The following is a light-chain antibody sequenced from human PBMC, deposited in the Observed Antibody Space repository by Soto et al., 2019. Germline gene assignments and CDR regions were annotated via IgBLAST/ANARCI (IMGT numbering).Light chain of an antibody. V-gene: IGKV3-15*01. CDR3: QQYNNWPST. J-gene: IGKJ2*01. Sequence: EIVMTQSPATLSVSPGERATLSCRASKSVSVNLAWYQQKPGQSPRLLIYGASTRATGMPARFRGSGSGTEFTLTISSLQSEDFAVYYCQQYNNWPSTFGQGTRMEIK. CDR1: KSVSVN. CDR2: GAS.